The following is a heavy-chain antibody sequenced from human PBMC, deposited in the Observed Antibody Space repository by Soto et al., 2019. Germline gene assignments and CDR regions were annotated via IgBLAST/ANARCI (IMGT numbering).Heavy chain of an antibody. CDR1: GFTFRSFT. J-gene: IGHJ5*02. V-gene: IGHV3-21*01. D-gene: IGHD6-13*01. CDR2: ISSNSAYI. Sequence: LRLSCAASGFTFRSFTMNWVRQAPGKGLEWVSTISSNSAYIYYTDALRGRFTISRDNAKNPLHLQMNSLRAEDTAVYYCTRDASRDSSARGWFDPWGPGTLVTVSS. CDR3: TRDASRDSSARGWFDP.